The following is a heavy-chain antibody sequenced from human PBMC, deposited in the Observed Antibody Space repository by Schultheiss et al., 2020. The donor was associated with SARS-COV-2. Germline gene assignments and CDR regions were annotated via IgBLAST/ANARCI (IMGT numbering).Heavy chain of an antibody. Sequence: GGSLRLSCAASGFTFSSYGMHWVRQASGKGPEWVGRVRSKTNSYATEYAAPVKGRFDISRDDSKNMAYLQMNSLKTEDTAVYYCARGSGWVPDYWGQGTLVTVSS. CDR2: VRSKTNSYAT. CDR1: GFTFSSYG. D-gene: IGHD6-19*01. CDR3: ARGSGWVPDY. V-gene: IGHV3-73*01. J-gene: IGHJ4*02.